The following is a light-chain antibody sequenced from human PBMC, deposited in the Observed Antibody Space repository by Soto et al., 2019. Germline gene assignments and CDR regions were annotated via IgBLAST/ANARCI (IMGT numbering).Light chain of an antibody. Sequence: QSALTQPASVSGSPGQSITISCTGTSSDVGSYNRVSWYQQHPGKAPKLMIYEVSKWPSGVSNRFSGSKSGNTASLTISGLQDEDEADYYCCSYAGSTTPYVFGTGTKVTVL. J-gene: IGLJ1*01. CDR1: SSDVGSYNR. CDR3: CSYAGSTTPYV. CDR2: EVS. V-gene: IGLV2-23*02.